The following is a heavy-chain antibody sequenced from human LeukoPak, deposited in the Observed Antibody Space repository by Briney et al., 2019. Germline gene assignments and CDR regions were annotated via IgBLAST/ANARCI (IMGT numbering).Heavy chain of an antibody. Sequence: PGGSLRLSCAASGFTFSRYGIHWVRQAPGKGLEWVAFIRYDGSNKYYADSVKGRFTISRDNSKNTLYLQMNSLRVEDTAVYYCAKIPRYYDSSGYSMGGSWGQGTLVTVSS. D-gene: IGHD3-22*01. V-gene: IGHV3-30*02. J-gene: IGHJ5*02. CDR3: AKIPRYYDSSGYSMGGS. CDR1: GFTFSRYG. CDR2: IRYDGSNK.